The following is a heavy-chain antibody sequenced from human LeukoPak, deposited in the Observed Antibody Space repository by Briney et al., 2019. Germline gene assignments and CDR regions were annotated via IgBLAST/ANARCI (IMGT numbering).Heavy chain of an antibody. CDR2: ILYDGSTK. CDR3: ARGTRITIFGGNWFDP. D-gene: IGHD3-3*01. Sequence: PGGSLRLSCAASGFTFSTYALHWVRQAPGKGLEWVAVILYDGSTKYYADSVKGRFTISRDNAKNSLYLQMNSLRAEDTAVYYCARGTRITIFGGNWFDPWGQGTLVTVSS. V-gene: IGHV3-30*07. J-gene: IGHJ5*02. CDR1: GFTFSTYA.